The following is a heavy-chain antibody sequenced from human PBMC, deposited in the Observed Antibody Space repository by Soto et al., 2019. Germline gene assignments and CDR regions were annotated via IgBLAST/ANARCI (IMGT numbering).Heavy chain of an antibody. D-gene: IGHD5-18*01. Sequence: PSETLSLTCIVSGGSFSSSNYYWTWMRHHPGKGLEWIGYIFYSGYTYYNPSLKSRVTISLQTSKNQFSLKLNSVTAADTAVYYCARGGYIYGANAFDIWGQGTMVTVSS. CDR2: IFYSGYT. J-gene: IGHJ3*02. CDR3: ARGGYIYGANAFDI. CDR1: GGSFSSSNYY. V-gene: IGHV4-31*03.